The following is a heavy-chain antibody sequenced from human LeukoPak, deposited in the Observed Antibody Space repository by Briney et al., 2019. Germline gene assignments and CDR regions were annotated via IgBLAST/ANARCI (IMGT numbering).Heavy chain of an antibody. V-gene: IGHV3-21*01. CDR3: ARDSRIQPTGGDY. CDR1: GFTITSYN. D-gene: IGHD5-18*01. CDR2: ITSGSDYI. Sequence: GGSLRLSCVASGFTITSYNMNWVRQAPGKGLEWVASITSGSDYIYYADSVKGRFTISRDNAKNSLYLQMNSLRAEDTAVYYCARDSRIQPTGGDYWGQGTLVTVSS. J-gene: IGHJ4*02.